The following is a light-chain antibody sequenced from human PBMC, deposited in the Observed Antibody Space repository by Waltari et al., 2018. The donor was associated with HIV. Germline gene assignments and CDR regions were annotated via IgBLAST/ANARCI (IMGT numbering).Light chain of an antibody. CDR2: AAS. J-gene: IGKJ1*01. CDR1: QSISNN. Sequence: EIVMTQSPATLSVSPGERATLSCRASQSISNNVAWYQQKPGQAPRLLINAASTRATGIPARFSGSGSGTEFTLTISILQSEDLAVYYCHQYNNWPRTFGQGTKVEIK. CDR3: HQYNNWPRT. V-gene: IGKV3-15*01.